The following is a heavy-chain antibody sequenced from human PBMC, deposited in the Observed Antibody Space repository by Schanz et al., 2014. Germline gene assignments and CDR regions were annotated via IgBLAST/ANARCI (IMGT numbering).Heavy chain of an antibody. CDR1: GFTFSTYW. D-gene: IGHD6-13*01. V-gene: IGHV3-7*03. CDR3: ARDSGSSSWYPSDY. CDR2: IKQDESER. Sequence: EVQLLESGGGLVQPGGSLRLSCAASGFTFSTYWMSWVRQAPGKGLEWVANIKQDESERSYVDSVKGRFTISRDNAKNSLYLQMNSLRAEDTALYYCARDSGSSSWYPSDYWGQGTLVTVSS. J-gene: IGHJ4*02.